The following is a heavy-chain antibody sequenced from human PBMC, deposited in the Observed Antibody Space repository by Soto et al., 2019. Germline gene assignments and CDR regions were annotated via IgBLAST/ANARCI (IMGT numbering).Heavy chain of an antibody. Sequence: GGSLRLSCAAAGFTVSTYYMSWVRQAPGKGLEWVSVIYSAGSADFADSVKGRFTVSRDNSKNTLFLQMSSLRAEDTAVYYCARVPSSSYHYFDYWGQGTLVTVSS. CDR2: IYSAGSA. V-gene: IGHV3-66*01. D-gene: IGHD6-13*01. CDR3: ARVPSSSYHYFDY. J-gene: IGHJ4*02. CDR1: GFTVSTYY.